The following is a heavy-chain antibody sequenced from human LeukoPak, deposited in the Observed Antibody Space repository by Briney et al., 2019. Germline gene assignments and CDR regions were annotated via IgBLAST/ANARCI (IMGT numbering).Heavy chain of an antibody. V-gene: IGHV3-30-3*01. Sequence: PGRSLRLSCAASGFTFSNYAIHWVRQAPGKGLEWVAVISYDGSTKYYADSVKGRFTISRDNSKNTLYLQMNSLRAEDTAVYYCAKDSYGMDVWGQGTTVTVSS. CDR1: GFTFSNYA. CDR3: AKDSYGMDV. J-gene: IGHJ6*02. CDR2: ISYDGSTK.